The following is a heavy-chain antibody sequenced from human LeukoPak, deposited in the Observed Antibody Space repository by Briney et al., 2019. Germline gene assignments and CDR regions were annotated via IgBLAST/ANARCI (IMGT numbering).Heavy chain of an antibody. CDR2: INHSGST. J-gene: IGHJ4*02. V-gene: IGHV4-34*01. Sequence: SETLSLTCAVYGGSFSGYYWSWIRQPPGKGLEWIGEINHSGSTNYNPSLKSRVTISVDTSENQFSLKLSSVTAADTAVYYCARAPHYDFWSGKLPDYWGQGTLVTVSS. CDR3: ARAPHYDFWSGKLPDY. D-gene: IGHD3-3*01. CDR1: GGSFSGYY.